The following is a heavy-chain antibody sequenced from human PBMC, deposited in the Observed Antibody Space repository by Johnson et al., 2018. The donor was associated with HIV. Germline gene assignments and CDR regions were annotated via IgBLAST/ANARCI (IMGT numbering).Heavy chain of an antibody. J-gene: IGHJ3*02. CDR2: IKQDGSEK. CDR3: AKWGLGGGADAVDI. Sequence: VQLVESGGGLVQPGGSLRLSCAASGFTFSSYWMSWVRQAPGKGLEWVANIKQDGSEKYYVDSVKGRFTISRDNSKNTLYLQMNSLRAEDTAVYYCAKWGLGGGADAVDIWGQGTMVTVSS. D-gene: IGHD3-16*01. V-gene: IGHV3-7*01. CDR1: GFTFSSYW.